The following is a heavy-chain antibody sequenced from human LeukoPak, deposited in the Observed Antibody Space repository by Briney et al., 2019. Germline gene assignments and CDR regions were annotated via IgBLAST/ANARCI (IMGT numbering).Heavy chain of an antibody. CDR2: IYYSGST. CDR1: GGSISSYY. V-gene: IGHV4-59*01. J-gene: IGHJ4*02. Sequence: SETLSLTCTVSGGSISSYYWSWIRQPPGKGLEWIGYIYYSGSTNYNPSLKSRVTISVDTSKNQFSLKLSSVTAADTAVYYCARAYYDILTGYPYYFDYWGQGTLVTVSS. D-gene: IGHD3-9*01. CDR3: ARAYYDILTGYPYYFDY.